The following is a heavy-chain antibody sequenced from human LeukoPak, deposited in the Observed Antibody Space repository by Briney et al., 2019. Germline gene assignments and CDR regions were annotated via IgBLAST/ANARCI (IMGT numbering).Heavy chain of an antibody. CDR3: ARDTRRGQLTGHWNYYGMDV. J-gene: IGHJ6*02. V-gene: IGHV6-1*01. D-gene: IGHD6-13*01. Sequence: SQTLSLTCAISGDSVSSNSAAWNWIRQSPSRGLEWLGRTYYRSKWYNDYAVSVRSRITINPDTSKNQFSLQLNSVTPEDTAVYYCARDTRRGQLTGHWNYYGMDVWGQGTTVTVSS. CDR2: TYYRSKWYN. CDR1: GDSVSSNSAA.